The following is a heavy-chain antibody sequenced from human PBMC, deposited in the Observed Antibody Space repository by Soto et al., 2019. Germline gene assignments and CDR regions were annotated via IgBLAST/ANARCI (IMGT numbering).Heavy chain of an antibody. V-gene: IGHV1-18*03. CDR1: GYTFTSYG. CDR3: ACRGEDFWSCPAPLDY. D-gene: IGHD3-3*01. CDR2: ISAYNGNT. J-gene: IGHJ4*02. Sequence: QVPLVQSGAEVKKPGASVQVSCKASGYTFTSYGIIWVRQAPGQGLEWMGWISAYNGNTNFAQKLQGRVTMTTDTSTSTAYRELRNLISDDMAVYYCACRGEDFWSCPAPLDYSGQGALVTV.